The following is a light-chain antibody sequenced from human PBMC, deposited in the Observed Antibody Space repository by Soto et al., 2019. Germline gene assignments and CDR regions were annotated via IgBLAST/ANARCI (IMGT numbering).Light chain of an antibody. Sequence: ETVLTQAPGTVSLSPGESATLSCRASQSIGKRYLAWFQHKPGQAPRLLIYGASTRATGIPARFRGSGSGTDFTLIVSRLESEDFAVYYCKQYAESPRTCGGGPKVEIK. CDR3: KQYAESPRT. CDR1: QSIGKRY. CDR2: GAS. J-gene: IGKJ4*01. V-gene: IGKV3-20*01.